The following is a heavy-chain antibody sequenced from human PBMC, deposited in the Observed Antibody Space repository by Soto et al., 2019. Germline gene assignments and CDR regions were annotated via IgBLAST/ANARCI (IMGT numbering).Heavy chain of an antibody. V-gene: IGHV3-74*01. Sequence: GGSLRLSCAASGFTFSSYWMHWVRQAPGKGLVWVSRINSDGSSTSYADSVKGRFTISRDNAKNTLYLQMNSLRAEDTAVYYCARDVGSYYDSSGYRRTFFYFDYWGQGTLVTVSS. J-gene: IGHJ4*02. CDR2: INSDGSST. CDR3: ARDVGSYYDSSGYRRTFFYFDY. CDR1: GFTFSSYW. D-gene: IGHD3-22*01.